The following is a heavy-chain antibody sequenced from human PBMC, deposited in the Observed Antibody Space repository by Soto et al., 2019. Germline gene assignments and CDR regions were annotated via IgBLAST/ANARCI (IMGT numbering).Heavy chain of an antibody. J-gene: IGHJ3*01. CDR2: IWYNGVNK. CDR1: GFDFTTYA. CDR3: ARDRRGGAGWTFDF. V-gene: IGHV3-33*01. D-gene: IGHD6-19*01. Sequence: QVQLVESGGGVVQPGRSLRLSCLASGFDFTTYAIHWVRQAPGEGLEWVAVIWYNGVNKYYADSVKGRFTISRDNSKNTVFLQMNSLRAEDTAVYYCARDRRGGAGWTFDFWGQGTVVTISS.